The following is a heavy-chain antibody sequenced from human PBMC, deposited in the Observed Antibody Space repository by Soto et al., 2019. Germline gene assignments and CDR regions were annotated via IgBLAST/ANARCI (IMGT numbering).Heavy chain of an antibody. CDR2: ISYDGSNK. Sequence: QVQLVESGGGVVQPGRSLRLSCAASGFTFSTYAMHWVRQAPGKGLEWVAVISYDGSNKYYADSVKGRFTISRDNSKNTLYLQMNSLRPEDTAVFYCARDLRVQQLSPNWFDPWGQGTLVTVSS. CDR1: GFTFSTYA. CDR3: ARDLRVQQLSPNWFDP. V-gene: IGHV3-30-3*01. J-gene: IGHJ5*02. D-gene: IGHD6-13*01.